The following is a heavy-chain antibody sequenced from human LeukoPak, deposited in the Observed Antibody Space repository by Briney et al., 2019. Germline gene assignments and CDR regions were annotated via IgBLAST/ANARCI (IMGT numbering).Heavy chain of an antibody. D-gene: IGHD6-19*01. CDR1: GGSFSGYY. CDR2: INHSGST. J-gene: IGHJ4*02. Sequence: SETLSLTCAVYGGSFSGYYWSWIRQPPGKGLEWIGEINHSGSTNYNPSLKSRVTISVDTSKNQFSLKLSSVTAADTAVYYCARHVRSSGWLYFDYWGQGTLVTVSS. CDR3: ARHVRSSGWLYFDY. V-gene: IGHV4-34*01.